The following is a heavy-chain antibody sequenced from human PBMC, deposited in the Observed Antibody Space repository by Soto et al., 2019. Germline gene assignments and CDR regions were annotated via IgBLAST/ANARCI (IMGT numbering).Heavy chain of an antibody. CDR2: IYSGGST. V-gene: IGHV3-66*01. Sequence: PGGSLRLSGAASGITASSNYISWVRQAPGKGLEWVAVIYSGGSTYYADSVKGRFTISRDNAKNTLYLQMNSLRVEDTAVYSCARDRGFDWGQGTLVTVSS. CDR1: GITASSNY. CDR3: ARDRGFD. D-gene: IGHD3-22*01. J-gene: IGHJ4*02.